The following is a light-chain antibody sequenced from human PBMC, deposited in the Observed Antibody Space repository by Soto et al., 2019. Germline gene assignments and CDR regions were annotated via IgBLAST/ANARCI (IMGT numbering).Light chain of an antibody. CDR3: GTWDSSLSAGKV. V-gene: IGLV1-51*02. Sequence: QSVLTQPPSVSAAPGQKVTISCSGSSSNIGNNYVSWYQQLPGTAPKLLIYENNKRPSGIPDRFSGSKSGTSATLGITVLQTGDEADYYCGTWDSSLSAGKVFGGGTQLTFL. J-gene: IGLJ2*01. CDR2: ENN. CDR1: SSNIGNNY.